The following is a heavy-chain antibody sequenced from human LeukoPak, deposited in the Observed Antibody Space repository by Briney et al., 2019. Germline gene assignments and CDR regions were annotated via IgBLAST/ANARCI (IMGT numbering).Heavy chain of an antibody. V-gene: IGHV4-59*01. J-gene: IGHJ5*02. D-gene: IGHD3-3*01. CDR3: ARDPQGYDFWSGPKSWFDP. Sequence: PSETLSLTCTVSGGSISIYYWSWIRQPPRKGLEWIGYIYYSGSTNYNPSLKSRVTISVDTSKNQFSLKLSSVTAADTAVYYCARDPQGYDFWSGPKSWFDPWGQGTLVTVAS. CDR2: IYYSGST. CDR1: GGSISIYY.